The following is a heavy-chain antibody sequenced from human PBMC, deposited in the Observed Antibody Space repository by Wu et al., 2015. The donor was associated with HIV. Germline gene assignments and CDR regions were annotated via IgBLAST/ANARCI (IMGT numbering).Heavy chain of an antibody. CDR1: GYTFTGYY. D-gene: IGHD1-7*01. V-gene: IGHV1-46*01. J-gene: IGHJ4*02. Sequence: QVQLVQSGAEVKKPGASVKVSCKASGYTFTGYYMHWVRQAPGQGLEWMGMINPSGGSTIYAQKFQGRVTLTRDTPTDTVYMELNSLRSEDTAIYYCARLVGGLQLWIRLNQGGYLDYWGQGTLITVSS. CDR3: ARLVGGLQLWIRLNQGGYLDY. CDR2: INPSGGST.